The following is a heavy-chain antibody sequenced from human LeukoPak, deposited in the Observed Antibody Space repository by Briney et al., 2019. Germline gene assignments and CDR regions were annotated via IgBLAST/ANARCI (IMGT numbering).Heavy chain of an antibody. D-gene: IGHD3-16*02. CDR2: ISGSGGST. CDR1: GFTVSNNY. J-gene: IGHJ4*02. Sequence: GGSLRLSCAASGFTVSNNYMSWVRQAPGKGLEWVSAISGSGGSTYYADSVKGRFTISRDNSKNTLYLQMNSLRAEDTAVYYCAKDRWFDYWGQGTLVTVSS. V-gene: IGHV3-23*01. CDR3: AKDRWFDY.